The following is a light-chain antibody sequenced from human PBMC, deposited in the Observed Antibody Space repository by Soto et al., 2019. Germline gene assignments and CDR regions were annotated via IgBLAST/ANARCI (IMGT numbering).Light chain of an antibody. J-gene: IGKJ1*01. V-gene: IGKV3-20*01. CDR3: QQYGSSPRT. Sequence: EIVLTQSPATLSLSPGERATLSCRASQSVSSYLAWYQQKPGQAPRLPIYDASNRATGIPARFSGSGSGTDFTLTISRLEPEDFAVYYCQQYGSSPRTFGQGTKVDIK. CDR1: QSVSSY. CDR2: DAS.